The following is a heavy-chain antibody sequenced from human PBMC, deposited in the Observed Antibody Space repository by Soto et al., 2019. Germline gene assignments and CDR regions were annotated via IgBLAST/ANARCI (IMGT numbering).Heavy chain of an antibody. J-gene: IGHJ4*02. D-gene: IGHD2-8*02. CDR1: GYTFTGYY. CDR3: ARDTGRSLASARFDD. V-gene: IGHV1-2*02. Sequence: QVQLVQSGAEVKKPGASVKVSCEASGYTFTGYYIHWVRQAPGQGLEWMGWINPDSGVTNYAQKFQVMVTMTGDTSISTAYMELSRLRSNDTAVYYCARDTGRSLASARFDDWGQGTLVTVSS. CDR2: INPDSGVT.